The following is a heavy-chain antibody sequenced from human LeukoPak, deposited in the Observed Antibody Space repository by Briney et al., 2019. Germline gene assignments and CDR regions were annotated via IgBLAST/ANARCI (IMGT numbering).Heavy chain of an antibody. V-gene: IGHV4-39*01. D-gene: IGHD2-15*01. CDR3: ARLLLYCSGGSCYSLAFHY. CDR2: IYYSGST. Sequence: SETLSLTCTVSGGSISSSSYYWGWIRQPPGKGLEWIGSIYYSGSTYYNPSLKSRVTISVDTSKNQFSLKLSSVTAADTAVYYFARLLLYCSGGSCYSLAFHYWGQGTLVTVSS. CDR1: GGSISSSSYY. J-gene: IGHJ4*02.